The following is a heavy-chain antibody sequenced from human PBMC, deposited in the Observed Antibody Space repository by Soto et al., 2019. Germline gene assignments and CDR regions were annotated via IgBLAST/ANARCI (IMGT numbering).Heavy chain of an antibody. Sequence: LRLSCTASGFTFSTSAMSWVRQAPGRGLEWVSGISGSGAGTYYADSVKGRFTISRDNSKNTLYLQMSGLRAEDAAVYYCAKGPTVFGAVISFDYYYCMYVWGQGTPVTVAS. CDR1: GFTFSTSA. D-gene: IGHD3-3*01. CDR2: ISGSGAGT. J-gene: IGHJ6*02. CDR3: AKGPTVFGAVISFDYYYCMYV. V-gene: IGHV3-23*01.